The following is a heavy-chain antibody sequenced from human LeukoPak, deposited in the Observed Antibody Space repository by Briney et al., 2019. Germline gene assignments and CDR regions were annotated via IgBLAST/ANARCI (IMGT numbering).Heavy chain of an antibody. V-gene: IGHV1-2*04. CDR2: INPNSGGT. CDR3: ARVRGVTTLGY. Sequence: ASVTVSCKASGYTFTGYYMHWVRQAPGQGLEWMGWINPNSGGTNYAQKFQGWVTMTRDTSISTAYMGLSRLRSDDTAVYYCARVRGVTTLGYWGQGTLVTVSS. CDR1: GYTFTGYY. D-gene: IGHD4-17*01. J-gene: IGHJ4*02.